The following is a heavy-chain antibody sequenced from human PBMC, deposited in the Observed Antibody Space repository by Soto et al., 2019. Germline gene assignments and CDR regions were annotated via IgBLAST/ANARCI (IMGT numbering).Heavy chain of an antibody. D-gene: IGHD1-26*01. V-gene: IGHV3-30*09. CDR1: GFTFSSYA. CDR2: ISYDGSNK. Sequence: SLRLSCAASGFTFSSYAMHWVRQAPGKGLEWVAVISYDGSNKYYADSVKGRFAISRDNSKNTLYLQMNSLRAEDTAVYYCARSGLSYYDRCYFDYWGQGTLVTVSS. J-gene: IGHJ4*02. CDR3: ARSGLSYYDRCYFDY.